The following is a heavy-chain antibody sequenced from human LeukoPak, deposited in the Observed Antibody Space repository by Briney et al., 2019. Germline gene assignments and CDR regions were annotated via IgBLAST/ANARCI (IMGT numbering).Heavy chain of an antibody. V-gene: IGHV4-39*07. CDR3: ARAGSELTGYYRD. D-gene: IGHD3-9*01. Sequence: SETLSLTCTVSGGSISSSSYYWGWIRQPPGKGLEWIGSIYYSGSTYYNPSLKSRVTISVDTSKNQFSLKLSSVTAADTAVYYCARAGSELTGYYRDWGQETLVTVSS. CDR2: IYYSGST. CDR1: GGSISSSSYY. J-gene: IGHJ4*02.